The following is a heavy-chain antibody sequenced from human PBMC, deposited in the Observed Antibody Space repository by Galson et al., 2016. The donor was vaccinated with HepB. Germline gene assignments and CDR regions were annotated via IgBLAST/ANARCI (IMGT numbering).Heavy chain of an antibody. J-gene: IGHJ5*02. Sequence: SVKVSCKASGYTFTTYAMHWVRQAPGQRLEWMGWINAGNGNTKYSQKFQGRVTITRDTSASTAYMELSSLRSEDTAVYHCARDSGSPNWFDPWGQGTLVTVSS. CDR1: GYTFTTYA. D-gene: IGHD1-26*01. CDR2: INAGNGNT. CDR3: ARDSGSPNWFDP. V-gene: IGHV1-3*01.